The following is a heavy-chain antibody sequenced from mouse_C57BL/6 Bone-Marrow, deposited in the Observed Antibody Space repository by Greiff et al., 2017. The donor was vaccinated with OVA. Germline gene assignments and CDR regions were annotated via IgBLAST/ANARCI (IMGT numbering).Heavy chain of an antibody. CDR1: GFTFSSYG. D-gene: IGHD2-4*01. CDR3: ARLIYYEYDYYAMDY. V-gene: IGHV5-6*02. Sequence: DVKLVESGGDLVKPGGSLKLSCAASGFTFSSYGMSWVRQTPDKRLEWVATISSGGSYTYYPDSVKGRFTISRDNAKNTLYLQMSSLKSEDTAMYYCARLIYYEYDYYAMDYWGQGTSVTVSS. CDR2: ISSGGSYT. J-gene: IGHJ4*01.